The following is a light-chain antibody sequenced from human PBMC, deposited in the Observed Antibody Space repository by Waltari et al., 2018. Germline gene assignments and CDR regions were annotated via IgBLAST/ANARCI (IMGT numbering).Light chain of an antibody. CDR2: YAS. CDR1: RSGIKY. V-gene: IGKV3-20*01. CDR3: QKYDSLPAT. J-gene: IGKJ1*01. Sequence: VLTQSPGTLSLSPGERATLSCRASRSGIKYLAWYQQTPGRAPRLLIYYASTRATGIPARFSGSGSGTAFSLTISRLEPDDFAVYYCQKYDSLPATFSQATTVEI.